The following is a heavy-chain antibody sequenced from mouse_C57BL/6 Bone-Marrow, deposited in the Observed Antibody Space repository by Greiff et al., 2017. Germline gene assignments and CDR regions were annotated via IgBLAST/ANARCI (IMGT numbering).Heavy chain of an antibody. J-gene: IGHJ2*01. CDR3: ARDYYENFDY. D-gene: IGHD1-1*01. CDR1: GFTFSSYA. Sequence: EVQLVESGGGLVKPGGSLKLSCAASGFTFSSYALSWVRQTPEKRLEWVATISDGGSYTYYPANVKGRFTISRDNAKNNRYLQMSHLKSEDTAMYYCARDYYENFDYWGQGTTLTVSS. CDR2: ISDGGSYT. V-gene: IGHV5-4*01.